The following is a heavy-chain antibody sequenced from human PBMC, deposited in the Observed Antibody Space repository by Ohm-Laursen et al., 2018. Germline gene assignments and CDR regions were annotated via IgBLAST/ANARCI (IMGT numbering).Heavy chain of an antibody. CDR3: TTATGS. CDR2: ISGSGGST. Sequence: GSLRLSCAASGFTFSSYAMNWVRQAPGKGLEWISAISGSGGSTYYADSVKGRFTISRDNSKNTLYLQMNSLKTEDTAVYYCTTATGSWGQGTLVTVSS. J-gene: IGHJ5*02. D-gene: IGHD1-14*01. V-gene: IGHV3-23*01. CDR1: GFTFSSYA.